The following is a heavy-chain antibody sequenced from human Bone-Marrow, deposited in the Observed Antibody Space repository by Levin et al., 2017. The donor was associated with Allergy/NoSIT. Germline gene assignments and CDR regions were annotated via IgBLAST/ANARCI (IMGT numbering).Heavy chain of an antibody. J-gene: IGHJ4*02. CDR2: ISHDGGNS. V-gene: IGHV3-30*03. Sequence: HPGESLKISCAASDFTFRSYKMHWVRQAPGKGLEWVAVISHDGGNSDYADSVKGRFIISRDNSKNSLQLQMTTVRPEDTAVYYCAREEGHSKRRLDYWGQGTLVTVSS. D-gene: IGHD1-1*01. CDR1: DFTFRSYK. CDR3: AREEGHSKRRLDY.